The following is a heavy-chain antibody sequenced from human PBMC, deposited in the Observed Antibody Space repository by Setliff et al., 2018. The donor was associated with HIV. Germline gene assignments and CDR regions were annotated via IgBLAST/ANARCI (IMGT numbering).Heavy chain of an antibody. J-gene: IGHJ4*02. V-gene: IGHV4-39*01. Sequence: PSETLSLTCTVSGGSTSSSSYYWGWIRQPPGKGLEWIGSIYYSGSTYYNPSLKSRVTISVDTSKNQFSLNLSSVTAADTAVYYCARRPYYDSSGYYNYWGQGTLVTVSS. CDR1: GGSTSSSSYY. CDR3: ARRPYYDSSGYYNY. CDR2: IYYSGST. D-gene: IGHD3-22*01.